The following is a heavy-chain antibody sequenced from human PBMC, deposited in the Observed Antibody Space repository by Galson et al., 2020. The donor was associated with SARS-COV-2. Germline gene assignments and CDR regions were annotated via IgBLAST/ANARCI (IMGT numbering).Heavy chain of an antibody. CDR2: IYPSGST. D-gene: IGHD3-22*01. V-gene: IGHV4-38-2*01. CDR1: RYSISTTNY. CDR3: ARQGVNMIVLVTVPGWYFDL. Sequence: ETLSLTCAVSRYSISTTNYWGWVRQPPGKGLEWIGSIYPSGSTYYNPSLKSRVTISVDTSKNQFSLRLDSVTAADTALYYCARQGVNMIVLVTVPGWYFDLWGRGTLVTVSS. J-gene: IGHJ2*01.